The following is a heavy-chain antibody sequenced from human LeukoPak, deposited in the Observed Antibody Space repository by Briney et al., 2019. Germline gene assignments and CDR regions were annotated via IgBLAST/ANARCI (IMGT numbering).Heavy chain of an antibody. Sequence: ASVKVSCEPSGYTFTRCAVHWVRQAPGQRLEWMGWINAGNGNTKYSQKFQGRVTITRDTSASTAYMELSSLRSEDTAVYYCARDSPYNYYYYGMDVWGQGTTVTVSS. CDR2: INAGNGNT. D-gene: IGHD2-2*02. J-gene: IGHJ6*02. CDR3: ARDSPYNYYYYGMDV. CDR1: GYTFTRCA. V-gene: IGHV1-3*01.